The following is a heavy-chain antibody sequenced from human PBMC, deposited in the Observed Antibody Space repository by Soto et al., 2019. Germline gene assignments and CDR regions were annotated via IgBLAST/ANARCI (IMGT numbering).Heavy chain of an antibody. Sequence: GGSLRLSCAASGFTFSTYGVHWVRQAPGKGLEWVAAIRYNGSSKYYADSVKVRFTISRDNSKNTLYLQMNSLRAEDTAVYYCAKVPGIAVAGTTCFDYWGRGTLVTVSS. J-gene: IGHJ4*02. D-gene: IGHD6-19*01. V-gene: IGHV3-33*06. CDR1: GFTFSTYG. CDR3: AKVPGIAVAGTTCFDY. CDR2: IRYNGSSK.